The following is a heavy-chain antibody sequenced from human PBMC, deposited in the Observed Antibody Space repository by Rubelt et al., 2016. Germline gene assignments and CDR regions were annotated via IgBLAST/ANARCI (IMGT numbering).Heavy chain of an antibody. CDR2: ISYDGSNK. J-gene: IGHJ4*02. V-gene: IGHV3-30*14. Sequence: VQLVESGGGLVQPGGSLKLSCAASGFTFSDSAMHWVRQAPGKGLEWVAVISYDGSNKYYADSVKGRFTISRDNSRKTLYRQTNSLRAEETAVYYCATAPAAVLDYWGLGTLVTVSS. CDR1: GFTFSDSA. D-gene: IGHD6-13*01. CDR3: ATAPAAVLDY.